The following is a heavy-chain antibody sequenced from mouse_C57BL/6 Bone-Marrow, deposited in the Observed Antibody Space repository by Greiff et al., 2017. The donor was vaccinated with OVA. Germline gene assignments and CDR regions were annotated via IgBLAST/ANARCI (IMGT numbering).Heavy chain of an antibody. CDR1: GFTFTDYY. J-gene: IGHJ4*01. V-gene: IGHV7-3*01. CDR2: IRNKANGYTT. CDR3: ARYMNPTPYYYAMDY. Sequence: EVQGVESGGGLVQPGGSLSLSCAASGFTFTDYYMSWVRQPPGKALEWLGFIRNKANGYTTEYSVSVQGRFTISRDNSQSILYLQMNALIAEDSTAYYGARYMNPTPYYYAMDYWGQGTSVTVSS. D-gene: IGHD1-1*01.